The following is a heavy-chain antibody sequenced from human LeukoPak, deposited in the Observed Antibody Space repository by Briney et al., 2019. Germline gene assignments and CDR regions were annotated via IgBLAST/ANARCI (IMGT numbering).Heavy chain of an antibody. D-gene: IGHD6-13*01. CDR1: GGSFSGYY. Sequence: SETLSLTCAVYGGSFSGYYWSWIRKPPGKGLEWFGEINHSGSTNYNPSLKSRVTISVDTSKNQFSLKLSAVTASDTAVYYCARVPRVGSSWRKIDYWGQGTLVTVSS. CDR2: INHSGST. V-gene: IGHV4-34*01. CDR3: ARVPRVGSSWRKIDY. J-gene: IGHJ4*02.